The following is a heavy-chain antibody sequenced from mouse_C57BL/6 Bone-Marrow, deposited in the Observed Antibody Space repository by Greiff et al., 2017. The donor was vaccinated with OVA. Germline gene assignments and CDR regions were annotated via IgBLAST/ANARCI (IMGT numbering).Heavy chain of an antibody. J-gene: IGHJ3*01. Sequence: QVQLQQSGAELARPGASVKLSCKASGYTFTSYGISWVKQRTGQGLEWIGEIYPRSGNTYYNEKFKGKATLTADKSSSTAYMELRSLTSEDSAVYFCARGVGYYVAWFAYWGQGTLVTVSA. CDR3: ARGVGYYVAWFAY. D-gene: IGHD2-3*01. CDR2: IYPRSGNT. CDR1: GYTFTSYG. V-gene: IGHV1-81*01.